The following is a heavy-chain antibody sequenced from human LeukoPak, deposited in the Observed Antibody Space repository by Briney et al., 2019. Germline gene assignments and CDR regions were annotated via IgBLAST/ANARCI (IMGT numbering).Heavy chain of an antibody. V-gene: IGHV4-39*07. CDR3: ARIEWDLSSGYYSNWYFDL. CDR1: GGSISSSSYY. CDR2: IYYSGST. J-gene: IGHJ2*01. Sequence: PSETLSLTCTVSGGSISSSSYYWGWIRQPPGKGLEWIGSIYYSGSTYYNPSLKSRVTISVDTSKNQFSLKLSSVTAADTAVYYCARIEWDLSSGYYSNWYFDLWGRGTLVTVSS. D-gene: IGHD3-22*01.